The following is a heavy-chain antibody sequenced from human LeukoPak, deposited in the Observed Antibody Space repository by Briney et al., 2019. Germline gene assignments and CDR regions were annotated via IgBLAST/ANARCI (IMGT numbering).Heavy chain of an antibody. J-gene: IGHJ3*02. V-gene: IGHV3-23*01. Sequence: GGSLRLSCAASGFTFSSYAMSWVRQAPGKGLEWVSAISGSGGSTYYADSVKGRFTISRDNSKNTLYLQMGSLRAEDMAVYYCARADKSSWYGAFDIWGQGTMVTVSS. CDR1: GFTFSSYA. CDR3: ARADKSSWYGAFDI. CDR2: ISGSGGST. D-gene: IGHD6-13*01.